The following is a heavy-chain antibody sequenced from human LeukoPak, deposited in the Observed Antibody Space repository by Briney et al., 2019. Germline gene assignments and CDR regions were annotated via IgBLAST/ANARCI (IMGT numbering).Heavy chain of an antibody. CDR1: GYTFTVYY. CDR3: ARQDCSSTSCYRGAFDP. V-gene: IGHV1-2*02. Sequence: ASVKVSCKASGYTFTVYYMHWVRQAPGQGLEWMGWINPNSGGTNYAQKFQGRVTMTRDTSISTAYMELSRLRSDDTAVYYCARQDCSSTSCYRGAFDPWGQGTLVTVSS. D-gene: IGHD2-2*01. J-gene: IGHJ5*02. CDR2: INPNSGGT.